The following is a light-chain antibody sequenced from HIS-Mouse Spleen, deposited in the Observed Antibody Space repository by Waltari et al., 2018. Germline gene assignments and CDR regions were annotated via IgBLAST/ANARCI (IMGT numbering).Light chain of an antibody. CDR1: SSYVGGYNY. J-gene: IGLJ2*01. CDR3: SSYTSSSFNVV. Sequence: QSALTQPRSVSGSPGQSVPISCTGTSSYVGGYNYVSWYQQPPGKAPKLMIYDASNRPSGVSNRFSGSKSGNTASLTISGLQAEDEADYYCSSYTSSSFNVVFGGGTKLTVL. CDR2: DAS. V-gene: IGLV2-14*01.